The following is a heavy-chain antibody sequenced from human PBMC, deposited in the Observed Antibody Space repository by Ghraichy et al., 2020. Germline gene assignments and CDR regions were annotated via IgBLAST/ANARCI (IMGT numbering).Heavy chain of an antibody. CDR2: IYSGGST. Sequence: GGSLRLSCAASGFTVSSNYMSWVRQAPGKGLEWVSVIYSGGSTYYADSVKGRFTISRDNSKNTLYLQMNSLRAGDTAVYYCARAYQGGDAFDIWGQGTMVVVSS. V-gene: IGHV3-53*01. CDR3: ARAYQGGDAFDI. D-gene: IGHD2-2*01. CDR1: GFTVSSNY. J-gene: IGHJ3*02.